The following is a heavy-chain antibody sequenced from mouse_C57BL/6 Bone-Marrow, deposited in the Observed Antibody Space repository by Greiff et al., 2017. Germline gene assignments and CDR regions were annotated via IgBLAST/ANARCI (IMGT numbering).Heavy chain of an antibody. CDR3: ARRLYGDY. V-gene: IGHV1-82*01. CDR2: IYPGDGDT. CDR1: GYAFSSSW. Sequence: VQLQESGPELVKPGASVKISCKASGYAFSSSWMNWVKQRPGKGLEWIGRIYPGDGDTNYNGKFKGKATLTADKSSSTAYMQLSSLTSEDSAVYFCARRLYGDYWGQGTTLTVSS. D-gene: IGHD2-10*02. J-gene: IGHJ2*01.